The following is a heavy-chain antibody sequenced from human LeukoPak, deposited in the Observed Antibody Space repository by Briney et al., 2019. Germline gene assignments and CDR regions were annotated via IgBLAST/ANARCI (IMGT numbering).Heavy chain of an antibody. J-gene: IGHJ4*02. CDR1: GFTVSNSY. CDR2: IYSGGNT. V-gene: IGHV3-53*01. D-gene: IGHD1-1*01. CDR3: ARDPGGNYFDF. Sequence: GGSLRLSCAASGFTVSNSYLSWVRQAPGKGLEWVSAIYSGGNTYYADSVKGRFTISRDNSKNTLYLQMNSLRAEDTAVYYCARDPGGNYFDFWGQGTLVTVSS.